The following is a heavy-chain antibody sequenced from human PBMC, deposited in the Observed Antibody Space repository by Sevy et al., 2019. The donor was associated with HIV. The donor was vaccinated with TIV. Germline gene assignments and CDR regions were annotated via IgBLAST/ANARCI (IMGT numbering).Heavy chain of an antibody. CDR2: ISSGSSYI. Sequence: GGSLRLSCAASGFTFSNYFINWVRQAPGKGLEWVSSISSGSSYIFYADSVKGRFTISRDNAKNSLYLHMNSLRAEDTAVYYCAWGDYYGSLYYFDYWGPGTLVTVSS. J-gene: IGHJ4*02. D-gene: IGHD3-10*01. V-gene: IGHV3-21*01. CDR1: GFTFSNYF. CDR3: AWGDYYGSLYYFDY.